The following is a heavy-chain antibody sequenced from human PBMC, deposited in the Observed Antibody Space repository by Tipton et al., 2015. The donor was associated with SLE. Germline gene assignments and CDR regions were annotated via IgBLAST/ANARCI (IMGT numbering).Heavy chain of an antibody. Sequence: TLSLTCTVSGGSISNYYWSWIRQPPGKGLEWIGYIYFSGSANYNPSLKSRVTISVDTSKSQFSLKLRSVTAADTAVYYCARHGMVNYYYYGMDVWGQGTTVTVSS. J-gene: IGHJ6*02. CDR2: IYFSGSA. CDR1: GGSISNYY. CDR3: ARHGMVNYYYYGMDV. D-gene: IGHD4-23*01. V-gene: IGHV4-59*08.